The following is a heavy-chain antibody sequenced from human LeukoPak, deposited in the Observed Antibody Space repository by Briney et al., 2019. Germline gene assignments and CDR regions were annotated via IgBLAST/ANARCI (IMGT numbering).Heavy chain of an antibody. CDR3: ASTVTTHAGLGFQH. D-gene: IGHD4-11*01. V-gene: IGHV3-23*01. J-gene: IGHJ1*01. CDR1: GFTFSSYA. CDR2: ISGSGGST. Sequence: GGSLRLSCAASGFTFSSYAMSWGRQAPGEGLEWGSAISGSGGSTYYADSVKGRFTISRDNSKNTLYLQMNSLRAEDTAVYYCASTVTTHAGLGFQHWGQGTLVTVSS.